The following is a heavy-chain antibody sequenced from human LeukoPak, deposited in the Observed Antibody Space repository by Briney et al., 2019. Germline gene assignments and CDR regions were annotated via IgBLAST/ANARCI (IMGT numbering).Heavy chain of an antibody. Sequence: SETLSLTCTVSGGSISSYYWSWIRQPPGKGLEWLGYIYYSGSTNYNPSLKSRVTISVDTSKNQFSLKLSSVTAADTAVYYCARVYYDFWSGHRTNYYMDVWGKGTTVTVSS. J-gene: IGHJ6*03. CDR1: GGSISSYY. CDR2: IYYSGST. V-gene: IGHV4-59*01. CDR3: ARVYYDFWSGHRTNYYMDV. D-gene: IGHD3-3*01.